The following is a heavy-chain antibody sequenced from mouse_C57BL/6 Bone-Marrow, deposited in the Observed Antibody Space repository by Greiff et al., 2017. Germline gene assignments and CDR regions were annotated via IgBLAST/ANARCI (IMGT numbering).Heavy chain of an antibody. CDR2: INPSNGGT. Sequence: VQLQQPGTELVKPGASVKLSCKASGYTFTSYWMHWVKQRPGQGLEWIGNINPSNGGTNYNEKFKSKATLTVDKSSSTAYMQLSSLTSEGSAVYYCARGLLRFLGLTYWGQGTLVTVSA. CDR3: ARGLLRFLGLTY. J-gene: IGHJ3*01. D-gene: IGHD1-1*01. V-gene: IGHV1-53*01. CDR1: GYTFTSYW.